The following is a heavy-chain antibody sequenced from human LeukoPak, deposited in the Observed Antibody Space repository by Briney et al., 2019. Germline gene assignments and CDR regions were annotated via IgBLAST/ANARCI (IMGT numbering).Heavy chain of an antibody. CDR3: ARKLVGTNRWNYFDY. CDR2: IYPGDSDT. Sequence: TGESLKISCKGSGYSFTNYWIGWVRQMPGKGLEWMGIIYPGDSDTRYSPSFQGQVTISADKSISTAYPQWSSLKASDTAVFYCARKLVGTNRWNYFDYWGQGTLVTVSS. D-gene: IGHD1-26*01. CDR1: GYSFTNYW. J-gene: IGHJ4*02. V-gene: IGHV5-51*01.